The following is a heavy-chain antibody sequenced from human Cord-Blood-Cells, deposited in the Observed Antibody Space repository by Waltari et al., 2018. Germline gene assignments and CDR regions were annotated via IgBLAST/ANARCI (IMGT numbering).Heavy chain of an antibody. J-gene: IGHJ3*02. V-gene: IGHV3-74*01. D-gene: IGHD2-8*02. CDR1: GFTFSSYW. Sequence: EVQLVESGGGLVQPGGSLRLSCAASGFTFSSYWMHWVRQDPGKGLVWVSRINSDGSSTSYADSVKGRFTISRDNAKNTLYLQMNSLRAEDTAVYYCARVRTGGYAFDIWGQGTMVTVSS. CDR3: ARVRTGGYAFDI. CDR2: INSDGSST.